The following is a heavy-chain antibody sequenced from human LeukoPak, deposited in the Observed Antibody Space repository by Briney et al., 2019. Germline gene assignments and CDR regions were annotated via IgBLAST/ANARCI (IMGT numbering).Heavy chain of an antibody. D-gene: IGHD3-16*02. CDR3: ARLTDYVWGSYRPEPDY. J-gene: IGHJ4*02. CDR1: GDSISYFY. Sequence: SETLSLTCSVSGDSISYFYWSWIRQPPGKGLEWIGYIYYSGSTNYNPSLKSRVTISVDTSKNQFSLKLSSVTAADTAVYYCARLTDYVWGSYRPEPDYWGQGTLVTVSS. CDR2: IYYSGST. V-gene: IGHV4-59*12.